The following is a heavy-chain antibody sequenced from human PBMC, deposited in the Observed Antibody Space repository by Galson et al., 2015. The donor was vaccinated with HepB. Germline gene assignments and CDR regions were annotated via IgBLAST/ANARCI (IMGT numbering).Heavy chain of an antibody. V-gene: IGHV4-59*01. CDR2: IYKVGGS. J-gene: IGHJ5*02. CDR3: AKGKADYDFWTGRVGFDP. Sequence: TLSLTCTVSGDSMSPYYWSWIRQPPGKGLEWIGYIYKVGGSTYSPSLKSRVTISMDTSNNQFSLRLTSVTAADTAVYYCAKGKADYDFWTGRVGFDPWGQGTLVTVSS. CDR1: GDSMSPYY. D-gene: IGHD3/OR15-3a*01.